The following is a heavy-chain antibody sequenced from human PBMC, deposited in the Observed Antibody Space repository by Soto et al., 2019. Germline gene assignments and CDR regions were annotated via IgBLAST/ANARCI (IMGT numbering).Heavy chain of an antibody. V-gene: IGHV4-59*01. CDR1: GGSISSYY. J-gene: IGHJ5*02. D-gene: IGHD3-10*01. CDR2: IYYSGST. Sequence: SETLSLTCTVSGGSISSYYWSWIRQPPGKGLEWIGYIYYSGSTNYNPSLKSRVTISVDTSKNQFSLKLSSVTAADTAVYYCARDSRYSGSGNWFDPWGQGTLVTVSS. CDR3: ARDSRYSGSGNWFDP.